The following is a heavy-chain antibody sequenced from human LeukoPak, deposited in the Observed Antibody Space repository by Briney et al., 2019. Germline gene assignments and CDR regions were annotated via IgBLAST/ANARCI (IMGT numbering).Heavy chain of an antibody. V-gene: IGHV3-48*04. CDR1: GFTFSSYS. J-gene: IGHJ4*02. D-gene: IGHD2-15*01. CDR3: ARDRGGSYSAIDY. CDR2: ISSSSITI. Sequence: GGSLRLSCAASGFTFSSYSLNWVRQAPGKGLEWVSFISSSSITIYYADSVKGRFTISRDNAEKSLYLQMNSLRAEDTAVYFCARDRGGSYSAIDYWGQGTLVTVSS.